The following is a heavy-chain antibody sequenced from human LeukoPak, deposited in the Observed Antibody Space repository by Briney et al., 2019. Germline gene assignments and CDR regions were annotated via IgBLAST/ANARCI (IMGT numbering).Heavy chain of an antibody. D-gene: IGHD3-10*01. CDR3: ARHANYGSGSYYGWFHP. CDR1: GGSISNYY. CDR2: IYHSDIS. V-gene: IGHV4-59*08. J-gene: IGHJ5*02. Sequence: PSETLSLTCTVSGGSISNYYWSWIRQPPGKGLERIGYIYHSDISNYNPSLNSRVTMSVDTSRNHFSLQLSSVTAADTAVYYCARHANYGSGSYYGWFHPWGQGTLVTVSS.